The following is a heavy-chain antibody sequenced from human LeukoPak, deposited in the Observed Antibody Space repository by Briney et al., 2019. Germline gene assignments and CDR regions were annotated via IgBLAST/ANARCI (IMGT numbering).Heavy chain of an antibody. CDR3: AKDESSGWYFYYYGMDV. CDR1: GFTFSSYG. Sequence: GGSLRLSCSAPGFTFSSYGMNWVRQAPGKGLEWVANINQGGSEKYYVDSVKGRFTISRDNSKNTLYLQMNSLRAEDTAVYYCAKDESSGWYFYYYGMDVWGQGTTVTVSS. J-gene: IGHJ6*02. V-gene: IGHV3-7*01. CDR2: INQGGSEK. D-gene: IGHD6-19*01.